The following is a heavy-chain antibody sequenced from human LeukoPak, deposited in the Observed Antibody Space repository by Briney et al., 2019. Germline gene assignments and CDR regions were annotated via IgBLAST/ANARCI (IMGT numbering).Heavy chain of an antibody. CDR1: GGSFSGYY. J-gene: IGHJ4*02. V-gene: IGHV4-34*12. D-gene: IGHD5-24*01. CDR3: ASRRDGYNRPFDY. Sequence: SETLSLTCAVSGGSFSGYYWSWIRQPPGKGLGWIGEIVHSGSTNYNPSLKSRVTISVDTSKNQFSLKLNSVTAADTAVYYCASRRDGYNRPFDYWGQGTLVTVSS. CDR2: IVHSGST.